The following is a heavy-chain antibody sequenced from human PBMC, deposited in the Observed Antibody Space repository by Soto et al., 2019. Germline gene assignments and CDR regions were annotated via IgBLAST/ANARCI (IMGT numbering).Heavy chain of an antibody. CDR3: ARHIGVVPADY. V-gene: IGHV4-39*01. J-gene: IGHJ4*02. Sequence: SETLSLTCTVSGASISSIGHYWGWSRQPPGKGLEWIGNIYYSGSPNYNPSLKSRVTISVDTSKNQFSLKLTSVTAADSAVYYCARHIGVVPADYWGQGKLVTAPQ. CDR1: GASISSIGHY. D-gene: IGHD2-21*02. CDR2: IYYSGSP.